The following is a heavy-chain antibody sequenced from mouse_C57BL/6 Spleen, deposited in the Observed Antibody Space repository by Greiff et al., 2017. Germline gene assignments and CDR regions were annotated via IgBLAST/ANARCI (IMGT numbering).Heavy chain of an antibody. D-gene: IGHD1-1*01. CDR3: ARSPYYYGSSYYFGY. Sequence: QVQLKQPGTELVKPGASVKLSCKASGYTFTSYWMHWVKQRPGQGLEWIGNINPSNGGTNYNEKFKSKATLTEDKSSSTAYMQLSSLTSEDSAVYYCARSPYYYGSSYYFGYWGQGTTLTVSS. J-gene: IGHJ2*01. V-gene: IGHV1-53*01. CDR1: GYTFTSYW. CDR2: INPSNGGT.